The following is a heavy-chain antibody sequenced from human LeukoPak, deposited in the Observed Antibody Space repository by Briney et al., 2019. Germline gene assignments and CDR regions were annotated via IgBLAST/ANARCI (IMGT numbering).Heavy chain of an antibody. V-gene: IGHV4-39*01. CDR2: MYYSGRK. D-gene: IGHD3-9*01. CDR3: ATTYFDILASVY. Sequence: KPSETXSLTCTVSGGSISSSSDYWGWIRQPPGKGLEWIGSMYYSGRKYYNPARKSRLTRTINTTKNQFSLKLSSVTAADTAVYYCATTYFDILASVYWGQGTLVTVSS. J-gene: IGHJ4*02. CDR1: GGSISSSSDY.